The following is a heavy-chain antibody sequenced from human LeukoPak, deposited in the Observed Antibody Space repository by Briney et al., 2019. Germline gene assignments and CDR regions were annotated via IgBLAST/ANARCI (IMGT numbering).Heavy chain of an antibody. CDR2: INHSGST. J-gene: IGHJ4*02. CDR3: AKGTSSGWYYFDY. CDR1: GGSFSGYY. Sequence: NPSETLSLTCAVYGGSFSGYYWSWIRQPPGKGLEWIGEINHSGSTNYNPSLKSRVTISVDTSKNQFSLKLDSVTAADTAVYYCAKGTSSGWYYFDYWGQGTLVTVSS. V-gene: IGHV4-34*01. D-gene: IGHD6-19*01.